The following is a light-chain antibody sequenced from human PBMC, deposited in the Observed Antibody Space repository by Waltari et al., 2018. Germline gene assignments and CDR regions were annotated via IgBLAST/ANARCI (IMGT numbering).Light chain of an antibody. J-gene: IGKJ1*01. CDR3: QQSDDLPWT. CDR2: DAS. CDR1: QDISNS. Sequence: DIQMTQSPSSLSASVGDRVSITCQASQDISNSLNWYQQKPWKAPELLIYDASNLETGVPSMFSGSGSGTDFTFTISSLHSEDIGIYYCQQSDDLPWTFGQGTKVEVK. V-gene: IGKV1-33*01.